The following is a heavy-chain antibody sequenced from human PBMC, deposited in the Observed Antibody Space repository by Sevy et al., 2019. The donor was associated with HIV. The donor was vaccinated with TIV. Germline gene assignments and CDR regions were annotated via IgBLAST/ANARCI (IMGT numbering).Heavy chain of an antibody. D-gene: IGHD3-22*01. CDR3: ARVLYYDSSAYYFDY. CDR2: INPNSGDT. V-gene: IGHV1-2*06. Sequence: ASVKVSCKASGYMFIAYCIHWVRQAPGQGLEWMGRINPNSGDTNYAQKFQGRVTMTRDTSINTAYMELSRLRSDDTAVYSCARVLYYDSSAYYFDYWGQGTLVTVSS. J-gene: IGHJ4*02. CDR1: GYMFIAYC.